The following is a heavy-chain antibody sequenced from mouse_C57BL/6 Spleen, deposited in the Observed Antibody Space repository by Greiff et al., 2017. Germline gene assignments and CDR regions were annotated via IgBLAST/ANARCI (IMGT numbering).Heavy chain of an antibody. CDR3: AIIYYYGSSYAMDY. Sequence: VQLQQSGAELVRPGASVKLSCKASGYTFTDYYINWVKQRPGQGLEWIARIYPGSGNTYYNEKFKGKATLTAEKSSSTAYMQLSSLTSEDSAVYFCAIIYYYGSSYAMDYWGQGTSVTVSS. J-gene: IGHJ4*01. D-gene: IGHD1-1*01. CDR1: GYTFTDYY. V-gene: IGHV1-76*01. CDR2: IYPGSGNT.